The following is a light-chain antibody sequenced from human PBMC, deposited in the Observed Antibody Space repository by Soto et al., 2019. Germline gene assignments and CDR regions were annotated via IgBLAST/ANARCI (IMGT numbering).Light chain of an antibody. CDR3: QQYNNVRIS. J-gene: IGKJ5*01. V-gene: IGKV1-33*01. CDR2: GAS. CDR1: QDIRNY. Sequence: DIQLTQSPSSLSVSAGDRVTITCQASQDIRNYLNWYQQKPGKAPKLLISGASDLETGVPSRFSGSGSGTYFTFTISSLQPEDIGTYSCQQYNNVRISFGQGTRLEIK.